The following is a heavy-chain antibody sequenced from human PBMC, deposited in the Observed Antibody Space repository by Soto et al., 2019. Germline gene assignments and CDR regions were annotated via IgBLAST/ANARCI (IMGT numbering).Heavy chain of an antibody. Sequence: QVQLVQSGAEVKKPGSSVKVSCKASGGTFSSYAISWVRQAPGQGLEWMGGIIPIFGTANYAQKFQGRVTLTADKSTSTAYMELSSLRSDDTAVYYCASPTTDYYYYYGMDVWGQGTTVTVSS. J-gene: IGHJ6*02. D-gene: IGHD4-17*01. CDR3: ASPTTDYYYYYGMDV. CDR1: GGTFSSYA. CDR2: IIPIFGTA. V-gene: IGHV1-69*14.